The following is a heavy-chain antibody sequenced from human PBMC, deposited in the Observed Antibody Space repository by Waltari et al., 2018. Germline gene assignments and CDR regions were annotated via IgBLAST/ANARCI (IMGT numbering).Heavy chain of an antibody. CDR1: GFTFGNYA. CDR2: TSYDGSNK. V-gene: IGHV3-30-3*01. Sequence: QVQLVESGGGVVQPGRSLRLSCAASGFTFGNYARHWSRQAPGKGLECVAITSYDGSNKYYADSVKRRFTISRDNSKNTLYLQMNSLRAEDTAVYYCARDYVGVTGTTFRVFDVWGQGTLVTVSS. D-gene: IGHD1-20*01. J-gene: IGHJ3*01. CDR3: ARDYVGVTGTTFRVFDV.